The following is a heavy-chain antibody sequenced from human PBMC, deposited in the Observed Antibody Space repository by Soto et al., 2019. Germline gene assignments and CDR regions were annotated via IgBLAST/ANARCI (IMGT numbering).Heavy chain of an antibody. Sequence: SETLSLTCAVSGGSISTNNWWSWVRQPPGKGLEWIGEVFHSGSTNYNPSLKGRVTISVDKSKNQFSVKLTSVTAADTAVYYCARGAIVVVPAAIDWGQGTMVTVSS. CDR1: GGSISTNNW. D-gene: IGHD2-2*01. V-gene: IGHV4-4*02. CDR2: VFHSGST. J-gene: IGHJ3*01. CDR3: ARGAIVVVPAAID.